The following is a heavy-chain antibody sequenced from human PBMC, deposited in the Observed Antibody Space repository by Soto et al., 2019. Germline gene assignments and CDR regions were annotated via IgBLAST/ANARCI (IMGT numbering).Heavy chain of an antibody. CDR3: ATWHEREHAYDV. D-gene: IGHD1-1*01. Sequence: GSLRLSCAASGLTVSGKKYVAWVRQAPGKGLEWVSALYDVDGSFYSDSVKGRFTTSSDSSKTTVCLQMNDLRPADTAVYYCATWHEREHAYDVWGQGTTVTVSS. CDR2: LYDVDGS. CDR1: GLTVSGKKY. V-gene: IGHV3-53*01. J-gene: IGHJ3*01.